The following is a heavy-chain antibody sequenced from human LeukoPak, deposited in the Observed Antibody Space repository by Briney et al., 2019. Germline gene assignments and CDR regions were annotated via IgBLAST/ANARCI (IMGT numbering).Heavy chain of an antibody. CDR3: ARGRTRTERWLQLNSRQVDY. CDR1: NASLSGYY. V-gene: IGHV4-34*01. J-gene: IGHJ4*02. CDR2: INQSGGT. D-gene: IGHD5-24*01. Sequence: SETLSLTCAVSNASLSGYYWGWIRQPPGKGLEWIGEINQSGGTNYSPSLQSRVSMSVDKSKNQFSLNLTSVTAADTAEYYCARGRTRTERWLQLNSRQVDYWGQGTLVTVSS.